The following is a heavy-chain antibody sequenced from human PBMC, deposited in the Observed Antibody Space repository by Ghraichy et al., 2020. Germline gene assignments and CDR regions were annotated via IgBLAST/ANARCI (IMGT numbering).Heavy chain of an antibody. J-gene: IGHJ2*01. CDR3: ASQTVTEIVVVPSAHFDWYLDR. CDR2: IYYSGSA. D-gene: IGHD2-2*01. V-gene: IGHV4-39*01. Sequence: SETLSLTCTVSGDSISSTNYYWGWIRQPPGKGLEWIASIYYSGSAYYNPSLRSRVTISVDTSKNQFSLKLNSVTAADTTVYFCASQTVTEIVVVPSAHFDWYLDRWGSGTLVTVSS. CDR1: GDSISSTNYY.